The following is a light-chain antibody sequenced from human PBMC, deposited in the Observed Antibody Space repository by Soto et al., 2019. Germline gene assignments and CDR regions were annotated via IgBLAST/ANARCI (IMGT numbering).Light chain of an antibody. CDR3: QQYTNWPPNT. V-gene: IGKV3-15*01. CDR2: GAS. CDR1: QRVYSN. J-gene: IGKJ5*01. Sequence: ILMTQYQDTLSVSPGGSATLSCRASQRVYSNLAWYQQRPGQAPRLLIYGASTRATGVPARFSGRGSGTEFTLTISSLQSEDFAVYYCQQYTNWPPNTFGQGTRLEIK.